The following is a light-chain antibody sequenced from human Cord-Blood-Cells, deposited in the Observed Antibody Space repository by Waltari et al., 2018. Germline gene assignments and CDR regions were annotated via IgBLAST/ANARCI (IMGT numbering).Light chain of an antibody. CDR2: DVS. V-gene: IGLV2-11*01. CDR1: SSHGGGYSY. CDR3: CSYAGSYV. Sequence: QSALAQPRPVSGSPGQSVTISCTGTSSHGGGYSYVSWYQQHPGKAPKLMIYDVSKRPSGVPDRFSGSKSGNTASLTISGLQAEDEADYYCCSYAGSYVFGTGTKVTVL. J-gene: IGLJ1*01.